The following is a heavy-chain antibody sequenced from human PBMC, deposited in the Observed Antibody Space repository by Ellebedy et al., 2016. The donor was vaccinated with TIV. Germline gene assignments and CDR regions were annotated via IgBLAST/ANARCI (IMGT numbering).Heavy chain of an antibody. CDR3: ARAVRLGWRSYCFDY. CDR1: GYTFTNYD. J-gene: IGHJ4*02. CDR2: MNPNSGKT. Sequence: AASVKVSCKASGYTFTNYDIDWVRQATGQGLEWMGWMNPNSGKTGYAQKFQGRVTMTWNTSINTAYMGLRSLIFDDTAVYFGARAVRLGWRSYCFDYWGQGTLVAVSS. V-gene: IGHV1-8*02. D-gene: IGHD7-27*01.